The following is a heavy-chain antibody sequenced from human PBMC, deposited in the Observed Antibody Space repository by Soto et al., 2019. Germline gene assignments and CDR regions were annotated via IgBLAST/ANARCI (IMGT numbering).Heavy chain of an antibody. CDR1: GGSISSGGYS. J-gene: IGHJ4*02. V-gene: IGHV4-61*08. CDR3: AGHYYDSSGYYVSPYYFDY. CDR2: IFYSGST. D-gene: IGHD3-22*01. Sequence: SETLSLTCAVSGGSISSGGYSWSWIRQPPGKGLEWIGYIFYSGSTNYNHSLKSRVTISVDTSKNQFSLKLSSVTAADTAVFFCAGHYYDSSGYYVSPYYFDYWGQGTPVTVSS.